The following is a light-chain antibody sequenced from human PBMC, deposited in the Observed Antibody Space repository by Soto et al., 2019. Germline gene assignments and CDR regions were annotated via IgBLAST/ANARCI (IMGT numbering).Light chain of an antibody. CDR2: DVS. Sequence: QSALTQPRSVSGSPGQSVTISCTGTSSDVGGYNYVSWYQQHPGKAPKLMIYDVSKRPSGVPDRFSGSKSGNTASLTISGHQAEDEAEYYCCSYAGSCTSNVFGTGTKLTVL. V-gene: IGLV2-11*01. CDR1: SSDVGGYNY. CDR3: CSYAGSCTSNV. J-gene: IGLJ1*01.